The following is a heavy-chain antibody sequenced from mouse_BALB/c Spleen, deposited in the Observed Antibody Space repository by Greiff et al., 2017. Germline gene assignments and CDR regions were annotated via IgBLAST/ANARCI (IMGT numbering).Heavy chain of an antibody. J-gene: IGHJ2*01. CDR1: GFTFSNYW. CDR3: TRYGNYEGYFDY. D-gene: IGHD2-1*01. Sequence: EVQLVESGGGLVQPGGSMKLSCVASGFTFSNYWMNWVRQSPEKGLEWVAEIRLKSNNYATHYAESVKGRFTISRDDSKSSVYLQMNNLRAEDTGIYYCTRYGNYEGYFDYWGQGTTLTVSS. V-gene: IGHV6-6*02. CDR2: IRLKSNNYAT.